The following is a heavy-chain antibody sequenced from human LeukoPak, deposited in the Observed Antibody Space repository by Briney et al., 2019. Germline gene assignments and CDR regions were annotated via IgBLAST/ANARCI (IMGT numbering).Heavy chain of an antibody. V-gene: IGHV3-23*01. CDR1: GFTFSSYA. CDR2: ISGSGGST. CDR3: AKDLDYGDYPLYYGMDV. Sequence: PGGSLRLSCAASGFTFSSYAMSWVRQAPGKGLEWVSAISGSGGSTYYADSVKGRFTIFRDNSKNTLYLQMNSLRAEDTAVYYCAKDLDYGDYPLYYGMDVWGQGTTVTVSS. D-gene: IGHD4-17*01. J-gene: IGHJ6*02.